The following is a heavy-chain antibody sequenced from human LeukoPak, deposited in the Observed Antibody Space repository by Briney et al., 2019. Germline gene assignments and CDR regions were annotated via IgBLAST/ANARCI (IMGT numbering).Heavy chain of an antibody. J-gene: IGHJ3*02. V-gene: IGHV4-31*03. CDR2: IYYSGST. CDR1: GGSISSGGYY. D-gene: IGHD3-22*01. Sequence: SETLSLTCTVSGGSISSGGYYWSWIRQHPGKGLEWIGYIYYSGSTYYNPSLKSRVTMSVDTSKNQFSLKLSSVTAADTAVYYCARDGYYYDSSGPHLAFDIWGQGTMVTVSS. CDR3: ARDGYYYDSSGPHLAFDI.